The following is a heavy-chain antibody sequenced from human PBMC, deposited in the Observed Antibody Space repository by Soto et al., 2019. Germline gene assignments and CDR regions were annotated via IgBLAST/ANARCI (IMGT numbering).Heavy chain of an antibody. CDR3: ARRAGDIVVVPAAPFDY. Sequence: PSETLSLTCTVSGGSISSGGYYWSWIRQHPGKGLEWIGYIYYSGSTYYNPSLKSRVTISVDTSKNQFSLKLSSVTAADTAVYYCARRAGDIVVVPAAPFDYWGQGTPVTVSS. V-gene: IGHV4-31*03. D-gene: IGHD2-2*01. CDR1: GGSISSGGYY. J-gene: IGHJ4*02. CDR2: IYYSGST.